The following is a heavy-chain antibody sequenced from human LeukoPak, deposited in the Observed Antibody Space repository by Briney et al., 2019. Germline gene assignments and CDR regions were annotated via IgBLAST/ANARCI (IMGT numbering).Heavy chain of an antibody. CDR2: IYYSGST. CDR1: GGSISSYY. Sequence: SETLSLTCTVSGGSISSYYWSWIRQPPGKGLEWIGYIYYSGSTNYNPFLKSRVTISVDTSKNQFSLKLSSVTAADTAVYYCAKEASPPAHYFDYWGQGTLVTVSS. CDR3: AKEASPPAHYFDY. J-gene: IGHJ4*02. V-gene: IGHV4-59*01.